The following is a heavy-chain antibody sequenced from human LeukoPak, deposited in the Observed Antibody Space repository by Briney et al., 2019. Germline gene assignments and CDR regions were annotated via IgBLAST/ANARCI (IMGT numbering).Heavy chain of an antibody. CDR2: FDPEDGET. CDR3: ATDRGRITIFGVVTRDWYFDL. Sequence: ASVKVSCKVSGYTLTELSMHWVRQAPGKGLGWMGGFDPEDGETIYAQKFQGRVTMTEDTSTDTAYMELSSLRSEDTAVYYCATDRGRITIFGVVTRDWYFDLWGRGTLVTVSS. J-gene: IGHJ2*01. V-gene: IGHV1-24*01. CDR1: GYTLTELS. D-gene: IGHD3-3*01.